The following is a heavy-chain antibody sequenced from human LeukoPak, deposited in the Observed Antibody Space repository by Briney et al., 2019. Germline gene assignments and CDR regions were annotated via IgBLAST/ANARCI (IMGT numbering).Heavy chain of an antibody. CDR2: INPNSGGT. D-gene: IGHD6-19*01. V-gene: IGHV1-2*02. CDR3: ARGREQWLVSSFIY. CDR1: GYTFTGYY. J-gene: IGHJ4*02. Sequence: ASVKVSCKASGYTFTGYYMHWVRQAPGQGLEWMGWINPNSGGTNYAQKFQGRVTMTRDKSISAAYMELSRLRFDDTAVYYCARGREQWLVSSFIYWGQGTVVTVSS.